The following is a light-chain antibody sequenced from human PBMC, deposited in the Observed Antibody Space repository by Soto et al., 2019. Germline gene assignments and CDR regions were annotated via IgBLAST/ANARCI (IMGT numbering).Light chain of an antibody. CDR3: QQRSNWPPV. V-gene: IGKV3-11*01. CDR2: GAS. CDR1: QSVSTS. Sequence: IVMTQSPATLSVSPGERATLSCRASQSVSTSLAWYQQKPGQAPRLLIYGASTRATSIPARFSGSGSGTDFTLTISSLEPEDFAVYYCQQRSNWPPVFGPGTKVDIK. J-gene: IGKJ3*01.